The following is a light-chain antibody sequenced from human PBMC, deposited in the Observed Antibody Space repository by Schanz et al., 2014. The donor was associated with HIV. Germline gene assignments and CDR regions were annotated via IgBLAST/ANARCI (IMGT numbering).Light chain of an antibody. Sequence: EIVLTQSPGTLSLSPGERATLSCRASQSVSSSYLAWYQQKPGQAPRLLIYGASSRATGIPDRFSGSGSGTEFTLTISSLQSEDFAIYYCHQYNDWPGTFGQGTSLEI. CDR1: QSVSSSY. CDR2: GAS. V-gene: IGKV3-20*01. CDR3: HQYNDWPGT. J-gene: IGKJ2*01.